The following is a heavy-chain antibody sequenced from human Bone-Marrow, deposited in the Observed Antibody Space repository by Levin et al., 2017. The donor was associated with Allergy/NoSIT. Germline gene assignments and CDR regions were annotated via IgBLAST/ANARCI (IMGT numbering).Heavy chain of an antibody. V-gene: IGHV3-15*07. Sequence: SCAASGFTFSNAWMNWVRQAPGKGLEWVGRIKSKTDGGTTDYAAPVKGRFTISRDDSKNTLYLQMNSLKTEDTAEYYCTTDTGDFWSGYWLYYFDYWGQGTLVTVSS. CDR1: GFTFSNAW. D-gene: IGHD3-3*01. J-gene: IGHJ4*02. CDR3: TTDTGDFWSGYWLYYFDY. CDR2: IKSKTDGGTT.